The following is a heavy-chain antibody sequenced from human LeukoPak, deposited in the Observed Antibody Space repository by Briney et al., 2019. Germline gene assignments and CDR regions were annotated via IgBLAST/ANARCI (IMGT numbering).Heavy chain of an antibody. CDR3: ARGGGVQLWSDLPFDY. V-gene: IGHV3-30-3*01. Sequence: GRSLRLSCAASGFTFSSYAMHWVRQAPGKGLEWVAVISYDGSNKYYADSVKGRFTISRDNAKNSLYLQMNSLRAEDTAVYYCARGGGVQLWSDLPFDYWGQGTLVTVSS. CDR1: GFTFSSYA. J-gene: IGHJ4*02. D-gene: IGHD5-18*01. CDR2: ISYDGSNK.